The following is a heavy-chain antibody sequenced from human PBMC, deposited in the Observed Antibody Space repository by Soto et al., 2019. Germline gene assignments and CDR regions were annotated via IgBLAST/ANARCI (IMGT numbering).Heavy chain of an antibody. CDR1: GYTFTSYA. D-gene: IGHD3-3*02. V-gene: IGHV1-18*01. CDR2: ISAYNGNT. CDR3: ARDSPPIAS. Sequence: QVQLVQSGAEVKKPGASVKVSCKASGYTFTSYAISWVRQAPGQGLEWMGWISAYNGNTNYAQNLQGRVTMTTDTTTSTAYTELRSLTSDDTAVYYCARDSPPIASWGQGTLVTVSS. J-gene: IGHJ5*02.